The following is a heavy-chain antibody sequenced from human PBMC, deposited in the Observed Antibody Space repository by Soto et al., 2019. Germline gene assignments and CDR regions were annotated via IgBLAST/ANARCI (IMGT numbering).Heavy chain of an antibody. J-gene: IGHJ6*02. D-gene: IGHD3-3*01. CDR3: ARDRDTIFGAALYYYGMDG. CDR2: IIPIFGTA. V-gene: IGHV1-69*18. CDR1: GGTFSSSA. Sequence: QVQLVQSGAEVKKPGSSVQVSCKASGGTFSSSAISWVRQAPGQGLEWMGRIIPIFGTANYAQKFQGRVTITADESTITAHMERSSLRSEDTAVYYCARDRDTIFGAALYYYGMDGWCQGPTVTVSS.